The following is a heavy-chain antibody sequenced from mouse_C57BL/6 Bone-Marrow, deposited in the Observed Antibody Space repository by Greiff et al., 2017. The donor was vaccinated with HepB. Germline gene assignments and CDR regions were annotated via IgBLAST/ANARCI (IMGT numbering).Heavy chain of an antibody. J-gene: IGHJ2*01. CDR2: IYPRSGNT. V-gene: IGHV1-81*01. CDR3: ARTFHYYGSSYYFDY. CDR1: GYTFTSYG. Sequence: VKLQESGAELARPGASVKLSCKASGYTFTSYGISWVKQRTGQGLEWIGEIYPRSGNTYYNEKFKGKATLTADKSSSTAYMELRSLTSEDSAVYFCARTFHYYGSSYYFDYWGQGTTLTVSS. D-gene: IGHD1-1*01.